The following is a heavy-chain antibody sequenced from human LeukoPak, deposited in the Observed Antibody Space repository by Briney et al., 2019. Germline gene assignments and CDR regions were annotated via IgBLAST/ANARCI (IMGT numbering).Heavy chain of an antibody. CDR2: IYYSGST. CDR3: ARVSSDTAMVFDY. V-gene: IGHV4-30-4*01. CDR1: GGSISSGDYY. D-gene: IGHD5-18*01. J-gene: IGHJ4*02. Sequence: TASETLSLTCTVSGGSISSGDYYWSWIRQPPGKGLEWIGYIYYSGSTYYNPSLKSRVTISVDTSKNQFSPKLSSVTAADTAVYYCARVSSDTAMVFDYWGQGTLVTVSS.